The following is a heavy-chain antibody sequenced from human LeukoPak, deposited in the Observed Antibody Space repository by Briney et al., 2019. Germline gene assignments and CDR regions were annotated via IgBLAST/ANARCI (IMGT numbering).Heavy chain of an antibody. Sequence: GRSLRLSCAASGFTFSSYAMHWVRQAPGKGLEWVAAIGGSGYSTYSADSVKGRFTISRDNSKNTLYLQMNSLRAEDTAVYYCAKAMDDILTGYFYCFDYWGQGTLVTVSS. CDR3: AKAMDDILTGYFYCFDY. CDR1: GFTFSSYA. V-gene: IGHV3-23*01. J-gene: IGHJ4*02. CDR2: IGGSGYST. D-gene: IGHD3-9*01.